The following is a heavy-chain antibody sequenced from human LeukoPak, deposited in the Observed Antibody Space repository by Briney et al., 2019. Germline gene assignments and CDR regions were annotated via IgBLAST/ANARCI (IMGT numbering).Heavy chain of an antibody. J-gene: IGHJ4*02. CDR1: GFTFSSYD. D-gene: IGHD6-13*01. Sequence: PGGSLRLSCAASGFTFSSYDMSWVRQAPGKGLEWVSAISGSGGSTYYADSVKGRFTISRDNSKNTLYLQMNSLRAEDTAVYYSAKGESRYISSRGSFDYWGQGTLVTVSS. V-gene: IGHV3-23*01. CDR2: ISGSGGST. CDR3: AKGESRYISSRGSFDY.